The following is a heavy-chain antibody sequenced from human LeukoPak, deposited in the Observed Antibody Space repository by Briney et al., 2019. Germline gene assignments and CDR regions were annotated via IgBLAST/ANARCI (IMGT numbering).Heavy chain of an antibody. CDR3: ARSHSVILTGYHDAFDI. V-gene: IGHV4-39*01. CDR2: IYYSGST. D-gene: IGHD3-9*01. J-gene: IGHJ3*02. CDR1: GGSISSSSYY. Sequence: SETLSLTCTVSGGSISSSSYYWGWIRQPPGKGLEWIGSIYYSGSTYYNPSLKSRVTISVDTSKNQFSLKLSSVTAADTAVYYCARSHSVILTGYHDAFDIWGQGTMVTVSS.